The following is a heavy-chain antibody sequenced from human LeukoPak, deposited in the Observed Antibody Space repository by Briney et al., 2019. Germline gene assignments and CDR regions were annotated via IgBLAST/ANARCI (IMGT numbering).Heavy chain of an antibody. CDR3: VKGFWYYDSSDTFGY. Sequence: PGGSLRLSCAPSGFTFSSYAMHWVRQAPGKGLEYVSAISSNGDSTYYADSVKGRFTISRDNSKNTLYLQMSSLRAEDTAVYYCVKGFWYYDSSDTFGYWGQGTLVTVSS. D-gene: IGHD3-22*01. CDR2: ISSNGDST. CDR1: GFTFSSYA. J-gene: IGHJ4*02. V-gene: IGHV3-64D*06.